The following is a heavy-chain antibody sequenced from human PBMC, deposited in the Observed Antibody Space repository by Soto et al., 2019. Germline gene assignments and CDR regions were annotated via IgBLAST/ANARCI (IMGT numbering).Heavy chain of an antibody. J-gene: IGHJ4*02. V-gene: IGHV4-59*08. CDR1: GGSISRYY. D-gene: IGHD4-17*01. CDR2: IYYSGST. CDR3: ARHPTVTEYYFDY. Sequence: SETLSLTWPVSGGSISRYYWSWVREPPGKGLEWIGYIYYSGSTNYNPSLKSRVTISVDTSKNQFSLKLSSVTAADTVVYYCARHPTVTEYYFDYWGQGTLVTVSS.